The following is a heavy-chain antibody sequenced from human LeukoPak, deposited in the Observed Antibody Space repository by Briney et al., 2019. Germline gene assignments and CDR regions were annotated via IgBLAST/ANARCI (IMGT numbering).Heavy chain of an antibody. CDR2: ISSNGGST. V-gene: IGHV3-64*01. D-gene: IGHD7-27*01. CDR1: GFTFSSYA. Sequence: GGSLRLSCAASGFTFSSYAMHWVRQAPGKGLEYVSAISSNGGSTYYANSVKGRFTISRDNSKNTLYLQMGSLTAEDMAVYYCATVIGDSWGQGTLVTVSS. CDR3: ATVIGDS. J-gene: IGHJ5*02.